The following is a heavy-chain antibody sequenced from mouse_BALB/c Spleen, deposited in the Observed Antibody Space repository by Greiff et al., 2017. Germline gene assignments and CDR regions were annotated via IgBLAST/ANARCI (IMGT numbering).Heavy chain of an antibody. V-gene: IGHV7-3*02. CDR3: ARDDYDYAMDY. D-gene: IGHD2-4*01. CDR1: GFTFTDYY. J-gene: IGHJ4*01. CDR2: IRNKANGYTT. Sequence: EVQVVESGGGLVQPGGSLRLSCATSGFTFTDYYMSWVRQPPGKALEWLGFIRNKANGYTTEYSASVKGRFTISRDNSQSILYLQMNTLRAEDSATYYCARDDYDYAMDYWGQGTSVTVYS.